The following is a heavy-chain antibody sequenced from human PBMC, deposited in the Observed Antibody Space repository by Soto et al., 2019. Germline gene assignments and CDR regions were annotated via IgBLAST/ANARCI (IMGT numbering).Heavy chain of an antibody. D-gene: IGHD3-3*01. Sequence: GGSLRLSCAASGFTFTSYSMSWVRQAPGKGLEWVSVISASGDNTYYADSVKGRFSISRDNSQNTLYLQMKSLRTEDTAVYYCASGSGGITIFGVVITWPNHFDYWGQGTLVTVSS. CDR3: ASGSGGITIFGVVITWPNHFDY. CDR1: GFTFTSYS. V-gene: IGHV3-23*01. CDR2: ISASGDNT. J-gene: IGHJ4*02.